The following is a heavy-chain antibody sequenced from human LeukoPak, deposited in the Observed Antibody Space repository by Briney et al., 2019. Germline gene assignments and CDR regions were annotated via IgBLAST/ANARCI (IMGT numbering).Heavy chain of an antibody. CDR1: GGSISSGGYY. CDR3: ARRYAYHDAFDI. D-gene: IGHD3-9*01. CDR2: IYYSGST. V-gene: IGHV4-31*03. J-gene: IGHJ3*02. Sequence: SETLSLTCTVSGGSISSGGYYWSWIRQHPGKGLEWIGYIYYSGSTYYNPSLKCRVTISVDTSKNQFSLKLSSVTAADTAVYYCARRYAYHDAFDIWGQGTMVTVSS.